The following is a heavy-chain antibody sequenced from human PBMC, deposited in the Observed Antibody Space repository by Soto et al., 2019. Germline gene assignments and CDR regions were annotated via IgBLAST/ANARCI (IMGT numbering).Heavy chain of an antibody. J-gene: IGHJ4*02. CDR1: GYTFTKYG. V-gene: IGHV1-18*01. CDR2: IGTYNNKT. Sequence: QVHLVQSGAEVKKPGASVKVSCKTSGYTFTKYGITWVRQAPGQGLEWMGWIGTYNNKTNYAQKLQGRVTMTTDTSTSTVYMELTSLRSDDTAVYYCAREPAGVITYFDYWGQGTLVTVSS. D-gene: IGHD3-10*01. CDR3: AREPAGVITYFDY.